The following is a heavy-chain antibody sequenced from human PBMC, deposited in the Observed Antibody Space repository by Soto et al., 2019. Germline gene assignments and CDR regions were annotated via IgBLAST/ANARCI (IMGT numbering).Heavy chain of an antibody. CDR2: ISGSGGST. CDR1: GFTFSSYA. V-gene: IGHV3-23*01. D-gene: IGHD6-19*01. J-gene: IGHJ5*02. CDR3: AKDPYPPAAVACTESIWFDP. Sequence: EVQLLESGGGLVQPGGSLRLSCAASGFTFSSYAMSWVRQAPGKGLEWVSAISGSGGSTYYGDSVKGRFTISRDNSKNTLYLQMNSLRAEDTAVYYCAKDPYPPAAVACTESIWFDPWGQGTLVTVSS.